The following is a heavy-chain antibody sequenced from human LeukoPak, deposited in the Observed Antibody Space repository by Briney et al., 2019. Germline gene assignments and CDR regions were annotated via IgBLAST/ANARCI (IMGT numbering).Heavy chain of an antibody. CDR3: ARRAGDYSHPYDY. CDR1: GFTVSSNS. CDR2: IYSGGNT. D-gene: IGHD3-22*01. Sequence: PGGSLRLSCTVSGFTVSSNSMSWVRQAPGKGLEWVSFIYSGGNTQYSASVKGRFTISRDNSKNTLYLQMNSLRVEDTAVYYCARRAGDYSHPYDYWGQGTLVTVSS. V-gene: IGHV3-53*01. J-gene: IGHJ4*02.